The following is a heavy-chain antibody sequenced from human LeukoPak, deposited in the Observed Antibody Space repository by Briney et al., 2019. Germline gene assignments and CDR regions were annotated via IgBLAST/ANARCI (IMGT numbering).Heavy chain of an antibody. J-gene: IGHJ4*02. V-gene: IGHV3-74*01. CDR3: ARKPDYYGADY. CDR2: IKGDGGSP. D-gene: IGHD3-10*01. Sequence: GGSLRLSCAASGFTFSNYWMHWVRQAPGKGLVWFSRIKGDGGSPTYADSVKGRFTISRDNAKHTLYLQMNSLRAEDTAVYYCARKPDYYGADYWGQGTLVTVSS. CDR1: GFTFSNYW.